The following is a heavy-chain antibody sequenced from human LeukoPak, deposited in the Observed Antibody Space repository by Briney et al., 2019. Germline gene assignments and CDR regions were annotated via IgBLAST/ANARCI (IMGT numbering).Heavy chain of an antibody. Sequence: AGGSLRLSCAASGFTFSSYSMNWVRQAPGKELEWVSSISSSSSYIYYADSVKGRFAISRDNAKNSLYLQMNSLRAEDTAVYYCARFITMVRGVIIKDRAFDIWGQGTMVTVSS. D-gene: IGHD3-10*01. J-gene: IGHJ3*02. V-gene: IGHV3-21*01. CDR2: ISSSSSYI. CDR1: GFTFSSYS. CDR3: ARFITMVRGVIIKDRAFDI.